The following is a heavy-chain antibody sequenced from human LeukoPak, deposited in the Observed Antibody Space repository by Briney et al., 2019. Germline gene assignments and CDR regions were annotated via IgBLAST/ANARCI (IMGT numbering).Heavy chain of an antibody. J-gene: IGHJ4*02. CDR1: GGSFSGDY. V-gene: IGHV4-34*01. CDR2: INHSGST. CDR3: ARGVVDIVVVPAAIQNGCYFDY. Sequence: SDTPSRPCADNGGSFSGDYWSGSRQPPRKGLEWIGEINHSGSTNYNPSLKSRVTISVDTSKNQFSLKLSSVTAADTAVYYCARGVVDIVVVPAAIQNGCYFDYWGQGTLVTVSS. D-gene: IGHD2-2*03.